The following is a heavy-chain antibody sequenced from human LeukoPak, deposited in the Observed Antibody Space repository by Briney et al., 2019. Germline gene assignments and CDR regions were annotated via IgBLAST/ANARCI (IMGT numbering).Heavy chain of an antibody. V-gene: IGHV3-23*01. CDR3: AKGPERHYLLQLDY. CDR1: GVTFSSYA. CDR2: ISGSGGST. D-gene: IGHD1-1*01. J-gene: IGHJ4*02. Sequence: GGSLRLSCEASGVTFSSYAMSWVRQAPGKGLEWVSAISGSGGSTYYADSVKGRFTISRDNSKNTLYLQMNSLRAEDTAVYYCAKGPERHYLLQLDYWGQGTLVTVSS.